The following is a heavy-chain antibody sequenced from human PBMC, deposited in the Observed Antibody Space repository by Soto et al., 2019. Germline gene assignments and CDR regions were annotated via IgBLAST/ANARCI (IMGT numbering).Heavy chain of an antibody. D-gene: IGHD3-3*01. CDR2: FDPEDGET. CDR1: GYTLTELS. Sequence: ASVKVSCKVSGYTLTELSMHWVRQAPGKGLEWMGGFDPEDGETIYAQKFQGRVTMAEDTSTDTAYMELSSLRSEDTAVYYCATFLEWLRGSSYGLDYWGQGTLVTVSS. J-gene: IGHJ4*02. CDR3: ATFLEWLRGSSYGLDY. V-gene: IGHV1-24*01.